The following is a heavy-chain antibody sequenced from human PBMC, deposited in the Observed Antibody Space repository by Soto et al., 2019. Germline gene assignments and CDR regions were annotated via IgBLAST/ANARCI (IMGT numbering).Heavy chain of an antibody. CDR2: IYYSGST. V-gene: IGHV4-59*01. J-gene: IGHJ4*02. CDR1: GGSISSYY. D-gene: IGHD1-26*01. CDR3: ARSIVGEHAFDY. Sequence: QVQLQESGPGLVKPSETLSLTCTVSGGSISSYYWSWIRQPPGKGLEWIGYIYYSGSTNYNPSLKSRVTISVDPSKNQFSLKRSSVTAADTAVYYCARSIVGEHAFDYWGQGTLVTVSS.